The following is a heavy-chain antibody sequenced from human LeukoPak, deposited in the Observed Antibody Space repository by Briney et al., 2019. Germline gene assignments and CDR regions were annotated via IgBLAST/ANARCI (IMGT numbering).Heavy chain of an antibody. D-gene: IGHD2-2*01. CDR1: GFSVSTFY. Sequence: PGGSLRLSCAASGFSVSTFYMSWVRQAPGKGLEWVSVLYTAGPTYYADSVQGRFTISRDNSKNTLFLQMNSLRAEDTAVYYCSKWKAIVLVPAARSPIDYWGQGTLVTVSS. CDR3: SKWKAIVLVPAARSPIDY. CDR2: LYTAGPT. J-gene: IGHJ4*02. V-gene: IGHV3-66*01.